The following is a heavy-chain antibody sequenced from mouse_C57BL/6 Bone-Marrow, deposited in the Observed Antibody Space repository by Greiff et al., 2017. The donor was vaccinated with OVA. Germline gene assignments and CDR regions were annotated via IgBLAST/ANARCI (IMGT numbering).Heavy chain of an antibody. V-gene: IGHV1-55*01. CDR3: ARRPHYYGSSSLYYFDY. CDR2: IYPGSGST. J-gene: IGHJ2*01. D-gene: IGHD1-1*01. Sequence: KPGQGLEWIGDIYPGSGSTNYNEKFKSKATLTVDKSSSTAYMQLSSLTSEDSAVYYCARRPHYYGSSSLYYFDYWGQGTTLTVSS.